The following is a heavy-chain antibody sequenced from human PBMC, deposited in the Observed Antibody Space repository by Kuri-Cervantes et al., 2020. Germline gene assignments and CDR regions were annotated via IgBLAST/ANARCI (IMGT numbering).Heavy chain of an antibody. Sequence: SETLSLTCTVSGGSISSGDYYWSWIRQPPGKGLEWIGYIYYSGSTYYNPSLKSRVTISVDTSKNQFSLKLSSVTAADTAVYYCARVVDYCTTGYCYYMDVWAKGTTVTVSS. CDR3: ARVVDYCTTGYCYYMDV. J-gene: IGHJ6*03. D-gene: IGHD3-16*01. CDR2: IYYSGST. V-gene: IGHV4-30-4*08. CDR1: GGSISSGDYY.